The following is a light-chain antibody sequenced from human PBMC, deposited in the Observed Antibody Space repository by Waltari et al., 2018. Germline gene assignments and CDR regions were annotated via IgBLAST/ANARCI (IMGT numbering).Light chain of an antibody. Sequence: VILPQSPDTLSLSPGERATLSCRASQSVSSDLAWYRQKPGQAPRLLIYGASSRATGIPDRFSGSGSGTEFTLTISSLEPEDFAVYYCQKYDNSPHSFGQGTKVEIK. CDR3: QKYDNSPHS. CDR2: GAS. V-gene: IGKV3-20*01. J-gene: IGKJ2*03. CDR1: QSVSSD.